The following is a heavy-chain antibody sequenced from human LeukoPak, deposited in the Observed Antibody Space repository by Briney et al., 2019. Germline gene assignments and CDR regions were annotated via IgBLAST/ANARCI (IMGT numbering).Heavy chain of an antibody. D-gene: IGHD3-10*01. CDR3: ARQTGRFGDYLDY. V-gene: IGHV4-39*01. CDR2: LYYSGTT. J-gene: IGHJ4*02. Sequence: SGTLSLTCTVSGGSISSSIYYWGWIRQPPGKGLEWIGNLYYSGTTYYNPSLKSRVTISVDTSKNQFSLKLSSVTAADTAVYYCARQTGRFGDYLDYWGQGTLVIVSS. CDR1: GGSISSSIYY.